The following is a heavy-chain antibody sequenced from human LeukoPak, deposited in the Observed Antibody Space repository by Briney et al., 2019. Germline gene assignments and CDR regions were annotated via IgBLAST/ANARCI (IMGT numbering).Heavy chain of an antibody. Sequence: GASVKVSCKASGYTFTGYYMHWVRQAPGQGLEWMGWINPNSGGTNYAQKFQGRVTMTRDTSISTAYMELSRLRSDDTAVYYCARAGYGSGSYSTPYYFDYWGQGTLVTVSS. CDR2: INPNSGGT. J-gene: IGHJ4*02. CDR3: ARAGYGSGSYSTPYYFDY. CDR1: GYTFTGYY. V-gene: IGHV1-2*02. D-gene: IGHD3-10*01.